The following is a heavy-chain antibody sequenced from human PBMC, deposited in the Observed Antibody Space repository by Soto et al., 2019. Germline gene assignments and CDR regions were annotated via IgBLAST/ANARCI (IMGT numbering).Heavy chain of an antibody. CDR1: GITISNYP. V-gene: IGHV3-23*01. D-gene: IGHD3-22*01. CDR2: ISGSGDRT. CDR3: VKDDGGYPSTAPH. Sequence: EVQLLESGGGLVQPGGSLRLSCEASGITISNYPMSWVRQAPGKGLDWVSGISGSGDRTYYADSAKGRFTISKDISKNSLSLQLDNLGVEDTAVYFCVKDDGGYPSTAPHWGQGTLVTVSS. J-gene: IGHJ1*01.